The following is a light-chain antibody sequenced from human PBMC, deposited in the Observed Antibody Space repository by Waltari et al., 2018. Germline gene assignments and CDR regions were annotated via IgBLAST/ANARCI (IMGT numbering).Light chain of an antibody. Sequence: ELVLTQSPGTLSLSPGDSATLSCRASQIISNNYLAWYQAKPGQATRLLIYGISHRATGIPDRFSGGGSGTDFTLTISRLEPEDFAVYYCQQFGGSPKYTLGQGTKLEIK. J-gene: IGKJ2*01. CDR1: QIISNNY. V-gene: IGKV3-20*01. CDR3: QQFGGSPKYT. CDR2: GIS.